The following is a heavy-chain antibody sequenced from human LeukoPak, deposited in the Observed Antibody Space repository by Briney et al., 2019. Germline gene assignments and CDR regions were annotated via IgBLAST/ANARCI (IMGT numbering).Heavy chain of an antibody. CDR1: GGSMNSYY. Sequence: SEILSLTCSVSGGSMNSYYWSWIRQSPGKGLEWIGYIYNSGSTNYNPSLQSRVTISVDTSKNQFSLKLYSVTAADTAVYYCARVRRDGVVVIPYYFDYWGQGTLVTVSS. V-gene: IGHV4-59*01. D-gene: IGHD3-22*01. J-gene: IGHJ4*02. CDR3: ARVRRDGVVVIPYYFDY. CDR2: IYNSGST.